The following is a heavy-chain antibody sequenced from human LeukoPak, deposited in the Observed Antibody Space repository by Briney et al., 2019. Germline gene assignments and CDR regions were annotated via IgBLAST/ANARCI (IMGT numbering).Heavy chain of an antibody. J-gene: IGHJ6*02. CDR2: INHSGST. CDR1: GGSFSDYY. V-gene: IGHV4-34*01. Sequence: SETLSLTCAVYGGSFSDYYWSWIRQPPGKGLEWIGEINHSGSTNYNPSLKSRVTISVGTSKNQFSLNLNSVTAADTAVYYCASNPGAVPYYGMDVWGQGTTVTVSS. CDR3: ASNPGAVPYYGMDV. D-gene: IGHD4-17*01.